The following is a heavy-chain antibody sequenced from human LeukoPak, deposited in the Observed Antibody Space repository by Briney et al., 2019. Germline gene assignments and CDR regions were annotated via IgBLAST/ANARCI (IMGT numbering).Heavy chain of an antibody. V-gene: IGHV1-8*01. CDR1: GYNFISYE. CDR2: MNPNSGNT. Sequence: ASVKVSCKASGYNFISYEINWVRQASGQGLEWMGWMNPNSGNTGYAQKFQGRVTMTRNTSISTAYMELSSLRSEDTAVYYCARNDLGLDYWGQGTLVTVSS. J-gene: IGHJ4*02. CDR3: ARNDLGLDY. D-gene: IGHD3-3*01.